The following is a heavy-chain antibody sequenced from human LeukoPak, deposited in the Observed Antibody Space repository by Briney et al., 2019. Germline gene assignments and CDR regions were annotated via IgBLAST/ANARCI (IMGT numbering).Heavy chain of an antibody. CDR2: INSDSSIT. J-gene: IGHJ6*02. D-gene: IGHD1-26*01. Sequence: GGSLRLSCAASGFTFSSYWMHWVRQAPGKGLVWVSHINSDSSITSYADSVKGRFTTSRDNAKNTLYLQMNSLRADDTAVYYCARGGAGRYYYYGMDVWGQGTTVTVSS. CDR3: ARGGAGRYYYYGMDV. CDR1: GFTFSSYW. V-gene: IGHV3-74*01.